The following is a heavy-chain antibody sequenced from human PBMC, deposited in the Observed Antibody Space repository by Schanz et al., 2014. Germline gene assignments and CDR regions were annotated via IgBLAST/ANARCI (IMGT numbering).Heavy chain of an antibody. CDR1: GFTFISYD. CDR3: AKDTGYCHGGACYGFEY. J-gene: IGHJ4*02. Sequence: QAQLVESGGGVVQPGRSLRLSCVASGFTFISYDIHWVRQAPGKGLEWVAVISYDGNNEDYADSVKGRFSISRDNSQNTVYLQMDSLRPEDTAVYFCAKDTGYCHGGACYGFEYWGLGILVTVSS. CDR2: ISYDGNNE. V-gene: IGHV3-30*18. D-gene: IGHD2-8*02.